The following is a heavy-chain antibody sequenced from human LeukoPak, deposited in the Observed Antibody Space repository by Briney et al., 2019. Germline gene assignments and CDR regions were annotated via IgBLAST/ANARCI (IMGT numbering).Heavy chain of an antibody. J-gene: IGHJ6*04. D-gene: IGHD6-6*01. CDR1: GYTFTDYY. Sequence: ASVNVSFKASGYTFTDYYIHWLRQAPGRGLEWVSWINPTTGEIKSSQNFQGRATMTWDTSLGTAFMELRRLTSDDTAVYYSLRGETIPAERPAVDVWGKGTTVIVSS. CDR3: LRGETIPAERPAVDV. CDR2: INPTTGEI. V-gene: IGHV1-2*02.